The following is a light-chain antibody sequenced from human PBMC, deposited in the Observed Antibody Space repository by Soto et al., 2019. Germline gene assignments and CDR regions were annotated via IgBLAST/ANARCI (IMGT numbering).Light chain of an antibody. CDR3: QQYNNWPLT. J-gene: IGKJ4*01. Sequence: EIVLTPSPATLSLSPGERATLSCRASQSVSSYLAWYQQKPGQAPRLLIYGASTRATGIPARFSGSGSGTEFTLTISSLQSEDFAVYYCQQYNNWPLTFGGGTKVDIK. CDR2: GAS. V-gene: IGKV3-15*01. CDR1: QSVSSY.